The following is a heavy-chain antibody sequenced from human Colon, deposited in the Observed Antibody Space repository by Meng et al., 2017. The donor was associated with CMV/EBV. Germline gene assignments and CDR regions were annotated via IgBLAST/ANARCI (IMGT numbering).Heavy chain of an antibody. Sequence: GGSLRLSCAASGFTFNTYNMNWVRQAPGKGLEWVSSISSDSSYIYYAESLKGRFTISRDNAKNSLYLQMNSLRVEDTSIYFCTRDQDTKHFDYWGQGTLVTVSS. J-gene: IGHJ4*02. CDR2: ISSDSSYI. CDR3: TRDQDTKHFDY. V-gene: IGHV3-21*06. D-gene: IGHD2-15*01. CDR1: GFTFNTYN.